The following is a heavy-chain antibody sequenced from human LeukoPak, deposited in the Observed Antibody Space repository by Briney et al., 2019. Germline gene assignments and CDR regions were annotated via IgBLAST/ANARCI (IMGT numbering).Heavy chain of an antibody. V-gene: IGHV3-23*05. D-gene: IGHD6-19*01. CDR3: AKDLGTSGWYCDY. CDR1: GFTFSSYA. J-gene: IGHJ4*02. Sequence: PGGSLRLSCAASGFTFSSYAMSWVRQAPGKGLEWVSAISDRSTYYADSVKGRFTISRDNSKNTLHLQMNSLRVEDTAVYYCAKDLGTSGWYCDYWGQGTLVTVSS. CDR2: ISDRST.